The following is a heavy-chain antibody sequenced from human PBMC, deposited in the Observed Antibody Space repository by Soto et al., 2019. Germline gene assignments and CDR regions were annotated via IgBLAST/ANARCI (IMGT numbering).Heavy chain of an antibody. CDR3: AKDSPPGGFGALTYYFDY. CDR1: GFTFSSYA. V-gene: IGHV3-23*01. D-gene: IGHD3-10*01. Sequence: EVQLLESGGGLVQPGGSLRLSCAASGFTFSSYAMSWVRQAPGKGLEWVSAISGSGGSTYYADSVKGRFTISRDNNKNTLYLQMNSLRAEDTAVYYCAKDSPPGGFGALTYYFDYWGQGTLVTVSS. J-gene: IGHJ4*02. CDR2: ISGSGGST.